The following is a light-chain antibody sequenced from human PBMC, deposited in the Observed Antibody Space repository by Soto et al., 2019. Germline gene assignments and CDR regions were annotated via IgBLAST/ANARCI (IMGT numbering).Light chain of an antibody. CDR1: QSVSSSY. Sequence: EIVLTQSPGTLSLSPGERATLSCRASQSVSSSYLAWYQQKPGQAPRLLIYGASSRATGIPDRFSGSGSGTDFSLTISRPEPEDFAVYNCQQYGSSPGFTFGPGTKVDIK. J-gene: IGKJ3*01. CDR2: GAS. V-gene: IGKV3-20*01. CDR3: QQYGSSPGFT.